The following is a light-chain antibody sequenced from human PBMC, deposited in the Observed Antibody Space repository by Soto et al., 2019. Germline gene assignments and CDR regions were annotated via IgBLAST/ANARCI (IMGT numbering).Light chain of an antibody. CDR3: QQYNNWPLT. J-gene: IGKJ4*01. CDR1: QSVSSS. CDR2: GAS. Sequence: EIVMTQSPATLSVSPGERATLSCRASQSVSSSLAWYQQKPGQAPRLLIYGASTWATGLPARFSGSGSGTEFTLTINSLQSEDFAVYYCQQYNNWPLTFGGGTKVEI. V-gene: IGKV3-15*01.